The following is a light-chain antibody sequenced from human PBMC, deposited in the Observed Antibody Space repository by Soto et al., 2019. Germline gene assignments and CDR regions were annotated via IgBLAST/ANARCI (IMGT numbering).Light chain of an antibody. CDR1: QNIRND. Sequence: AIQMTQSPASLSAFIGDRVTITCRASQNIRNDLGWYQQKPGKAPTLLIYGASTLHSGVPSRFSGSGSGTFFTLTISRLQPEDFATYFCLQDYDYPWTFGQGTKVEVK. V-gene: IGKV1-6*01. CDR2: GAS. J-gene: IGKJ1*01. CDR3: LQDYDYPWT.